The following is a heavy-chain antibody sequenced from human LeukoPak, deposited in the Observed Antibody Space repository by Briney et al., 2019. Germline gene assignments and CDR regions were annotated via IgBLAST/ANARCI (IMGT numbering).Heavy chain of an antibody. J-gene: IGHJ3*02. D-gene: IGHD3-3*01. CDR2: IYYSGST. CDR1: GGSISSYY. Sequence: SETLSLTCTVSGGSISSYYWSWIRQPPGKGLEWIGYIYYSGSTNYNPSLKSRVTISVDTSKNQFSLKLSSVTAADTAVYHCARSYDFWSGFSNPDAFDIWGQGTMVTVSS. CDR3: ARSYDFWSGFSNPDAFDI. V-gene: IGHV4-59*01.